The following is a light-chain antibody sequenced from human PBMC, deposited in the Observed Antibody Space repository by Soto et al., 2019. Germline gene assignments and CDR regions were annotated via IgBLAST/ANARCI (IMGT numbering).Light chain of an antibody. V-gene: IGKV3-20*01. CDR1: QSVSSDY. CDR2: GAS. CDR3: QQYISSPLT. J-gene: IGKJ1*01. Sequence: ESVLTQSPGTLSLSPGERATLSCRASQSVSSDYLAWYQQKPGQAPRLLIYGASTRATGIPDRFSGSGSGTDFTLTISRLEPEDFAVYYCQQYISSPLTFGQGTKVDNK.